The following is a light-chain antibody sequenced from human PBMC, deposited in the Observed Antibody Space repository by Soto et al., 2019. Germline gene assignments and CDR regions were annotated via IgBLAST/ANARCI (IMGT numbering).Light chain of an antibody. Sequence: EIVMTQSPATLSVSPGERATLSCRARQSAHNKLAWYQQKPGQAPRLLIYLTSTRATGVPARFSGSGSGTHFTLSISCLQSEDFTFFYFQQYQWLPLTFVGRTKVEIK. J-gene: IGKJ4*01. CDR2: LTS. CDR1: QSAHNK. V-gene: IGKV3-15*01. CDR3: QQYQWLPLT.